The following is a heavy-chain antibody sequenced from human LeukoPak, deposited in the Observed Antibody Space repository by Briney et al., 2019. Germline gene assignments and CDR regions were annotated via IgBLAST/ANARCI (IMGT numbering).Heavy chain of an antibody. CDR2: IDHSGRT. D-gene: IGHD3-22*01. CDR3: ASLGSGYYYYFDY. Sequence: SETLSLTCAVSGGSSSSSNWWNWVRQPPGKGLEWIGEIDHSGRTNYNPSLKSRVTISVDKSKNQISLKLSSVTAADTAVYYCASLGSGYYYYFDYWGQGTLVTVSS. V-gene: IGHV4-4*02. J-gene: IGHJ4*02. CDR1: GGSSSSSNW.